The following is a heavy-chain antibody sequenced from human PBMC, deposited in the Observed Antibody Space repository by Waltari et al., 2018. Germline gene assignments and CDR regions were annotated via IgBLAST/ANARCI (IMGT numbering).Heavy chain of an antibody. CDR2: IYSGGSST. CDR3: AKSRRGLAYYFDY. J-gene: IGHJ4*02. D-gene: IGHD6-19*01. V-gene: IGHV3-23*03. CDR1: GFTFSSYA. Sequence: EVQLLESGGGLVQPGGSLRLSCAASGFTFSSYAMSWVRQAPGKGLEWVSVIYSGGSSTYYADSVNGRFTISRDNSKNTLYLQMNSLRAEDTAVYYCAKSRRGLAYYFDYWGQGTLVTVSS.